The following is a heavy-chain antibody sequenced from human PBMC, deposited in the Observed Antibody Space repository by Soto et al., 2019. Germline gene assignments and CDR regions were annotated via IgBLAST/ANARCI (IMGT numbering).Heavy chain of an antibody. V-gene: IGHV1-69*02. CDR3: ASATMVRGVGYYYMDG. D-gene: IGHD3-10*01. J-gene: IGHJ6*03. Sequence: SVKVSCKASGGTFSSYTISWVRQAPGQGLEWMGRIIPILGIANYAQKFQGRVTITADKSTSTAYMELSSLRSEDTAVYYCASATMVRGVGYYYMDGWGKGTTVTVSS. CDR1: GGTFSSYT. CDR2: IIPILGIA.